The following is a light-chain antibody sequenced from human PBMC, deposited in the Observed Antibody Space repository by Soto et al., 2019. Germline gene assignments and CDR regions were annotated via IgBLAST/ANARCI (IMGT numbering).Light chain of an antibody. CDR1: SGHSSYA. CDR3: QTWGTGTHPPYV. V-gene: IGLV4-69*01. J-gene: IGLJ1*01. Sequence: QPVLTQSPSASASLGASVKLTCTLSSGHSSYAIAWHQQQPEKGPRYLMKLNSDGSHSKGDGIPDRFSGSSSGAERYLTISSLQSEDEADYYCQTWGTGTHPPYVFGTGTKVTVL. CDR2: LNSDGSH.